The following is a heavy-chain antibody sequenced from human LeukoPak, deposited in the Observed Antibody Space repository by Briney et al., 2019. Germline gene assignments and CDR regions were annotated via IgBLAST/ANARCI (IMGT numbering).Heavy chain of an antibody. D-gene: IGHD6-13*01. J-gene: IGHJ4*02. CDR3: ARRRGPWYSSSSYYFDY. V-gene: IGHV4-39*01. CDR1: GGSISSSSYY. Sequence: SETLSLTCTVSGGSISSSSYYWGWIRQPPGKGLEWIGSIYYSGSTYYNPSLKSRVTISVDTSKNQFSLKLSSVTAADTAVYYCARRRGPWYSSSSYYFDYWGQGTLVTVSS. CDR2: IYYSGST.